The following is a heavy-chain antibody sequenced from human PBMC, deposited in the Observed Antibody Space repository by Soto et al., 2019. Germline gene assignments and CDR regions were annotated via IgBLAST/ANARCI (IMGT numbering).Heavy chain of an antibody. V-gene: IGHV3-53*02. Sequence: EVQLVETGGGLIQPGGSLRLSCAASGFTVSSNYMSWVRQAPGKGLEWVSVIYSGGTTYYADSVKGRFTISRDNSKNTLYLQMNSLRAEDTAVYYCARDPTGYGDYFDYWGQGTLVTVSS. CDR3: ARDPTGYGDYFDY. D-gene: IGHD4-17*01. J-gene: IGHJ4*02. CDR1: GFTVSSNY. CDR2: IYSGGTT.